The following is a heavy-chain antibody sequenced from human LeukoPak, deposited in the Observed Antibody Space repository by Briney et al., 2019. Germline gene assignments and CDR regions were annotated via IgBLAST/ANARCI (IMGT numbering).Heavy chain of an antibody. J-gene: IGHJ5*02. Sequence: PSETLSLTCTVPGGSISSYYWSWIRQPAGKGLEWIGRIYTSGSTNYNPSLKSRVTMSVDTSKNQFSLKLSSVTAADTAVYYCARDSPSIAAAGTASIWFDPWGQGTLVTVSS. CDR2: IYTSGST. CDR3: ARDSPSIAAAGTASIWFDP. V-gene: IGHV4-4*07. D-gene: IGHD6-13*01. CDR1: GGSISSYY.